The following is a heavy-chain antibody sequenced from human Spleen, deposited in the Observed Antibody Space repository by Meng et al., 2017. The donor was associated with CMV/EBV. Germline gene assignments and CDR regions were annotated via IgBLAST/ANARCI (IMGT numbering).Heavy chain of an antibody. J-gene: IGHJ4*02. V-gene: IGHV4-31*11. Sequence: SETLSLTCAVYGGSFSDFSWTWIRQHPGKGLEWIGYIYYSGTTYYNPSLESRVIISIDTSKNQFSLRLSSVTAADTAVYYCARRADFDYWGQGTLVTVSS. CDR3: ARRADFDY. CDR1: GGSFSDFS. CDR2: IYYSGTT. D-gene: IGHD6-25*01.